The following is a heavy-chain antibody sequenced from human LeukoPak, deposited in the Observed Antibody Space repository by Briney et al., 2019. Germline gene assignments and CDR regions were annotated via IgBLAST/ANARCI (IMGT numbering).Heavy chain of an antibody. CDR3: AKDLYVGRTRGNWFDP. V-gene: IGHV3-30*02. D-gene: IGHD2/OR15-2a*01. Sequence: QPGRSLRLSCAASGFTFSSYAMHWVRQAPGKGLEWVAFIRYDGSNKYYADSVKGRFTISRDNSKNTLYLQMNSLRAEDTAVYYCAKDLYVGRTRGNWFDPWGQGTLVTVSS. J-gene: IGHJ5*02. CDR1: GFTFSSYA. CDR2: IRYDGSNK.